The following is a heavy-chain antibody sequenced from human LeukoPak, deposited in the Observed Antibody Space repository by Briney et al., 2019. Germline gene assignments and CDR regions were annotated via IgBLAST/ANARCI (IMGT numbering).Heavy chain of an antibody. CDR1: GFTFSSYP. CDR2: IVGSDDAT. CDR3: AKRLYTSGWSAFDI. Sequence: GGSLRLSCAASGFTFSSYPMTWVRRAPGKGLEWVSAIVGSDDATYYADSVKGRFTISRDNSKDTLYLQMNSLRAEDTAVYYCAKRLYTSGWSAFDIWGQGTMVTVSS. D-gene: IGHD6-19*01. J-gene: IGHJ3*02. V-gene: IGHV3-23*01.